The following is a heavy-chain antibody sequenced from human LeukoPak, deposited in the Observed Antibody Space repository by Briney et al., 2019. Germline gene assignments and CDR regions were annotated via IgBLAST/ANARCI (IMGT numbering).Heavy chain of an antibody. D-gene: IGHD2-2*01. CDR1: GFTFSSYG. V-gene: IGHV3-30*02. CDR2: IRYDGSNK. CDR3: AKETIGYCSSTSCYDLGAFDI. J-gene: IGHJ3*02. Sequence: GGSLRLSCAASGFTFSSYGMHWVRQAPGKGLEWVAFIRYDGSNKYYADSVKGRFTISRDNSKNTLYLQMNSLRAEDTAVYYCAKETIGYCSSTSCYDLGAFDIWGQGTMVTVSS.